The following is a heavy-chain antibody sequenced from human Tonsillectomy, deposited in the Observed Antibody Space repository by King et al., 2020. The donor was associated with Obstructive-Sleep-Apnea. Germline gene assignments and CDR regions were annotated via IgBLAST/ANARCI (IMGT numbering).Heavy chain of an antibody. CDR1: GFNFRSYA. Sequence: VQLVESGGGLVQPGGSLRLSCAATGFNFRSYAMNWVCQAPGKGLEWVSSIRGNGDDAYYPDSVKGRFAISRDKSKNTLYLQMNSLRAEDTAVYYCARRGDDYIWGDYFFDYWGQGARVTVAS. D-gene: IGHD3-16*01. J-gene: IGHJ4*02. CDR2: IRGNGDDA. CDR3: ARRGDDYIWGDYFFDY. V-gene: IGHV3-23*04.